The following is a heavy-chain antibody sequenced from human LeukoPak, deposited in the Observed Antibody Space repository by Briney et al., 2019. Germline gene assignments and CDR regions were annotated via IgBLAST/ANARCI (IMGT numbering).Heavy chain of an antibody. J-gene: IGHJ3*02. CDR2: INHSGST. V-gene: IGHV4-34*01. D-gene: IGHD6-13*01. CDR1: GGSFSGYY. Sequence: SETLSLTCTVYGGSFSGYYWSWIRQPPGKGLEWIGEINHSGSTNYNPSLKSRVTISVDTSKNQFSLKLSSVTAADTAVYYCARRTSSWYRFGAFDIWGQGTMVTVSS. CDR3: ARRTSSWYRFGAFDI.